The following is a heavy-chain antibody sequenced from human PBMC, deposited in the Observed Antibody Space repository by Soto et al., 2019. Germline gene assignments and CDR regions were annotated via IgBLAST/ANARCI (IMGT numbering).Heavy chain of an antibody. Sequence: ASVKVSCKASGYTFTSYYMHWVRQAPGQGLEWMGIINPSGGSTSYAQKFQGRVTMTRDTSTSTVYMELSSLRSEDTAVYYCARELNPIAVAGLVIDYWGQGTLVTVSS. J-gene: IGHJ4*02. CDR2: INPSGGST. CDR1: GYTFTSYY. CDR3: ARELNPIAVAGLVIDY. V-gene: IGHV1-46*01. D-gene: IGHD6-19*01.